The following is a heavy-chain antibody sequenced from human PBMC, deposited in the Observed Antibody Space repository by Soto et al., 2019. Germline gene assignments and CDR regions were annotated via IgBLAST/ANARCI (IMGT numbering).Heavy chain of an antibody. CDR2: IRTKTNNYAT. J-gene: IGHJ4*02. V-gene: IGHV3-73*01. D-gene: IGHD6-19*01. Sequence: LRLSCAASGFTFSGSGIHWVRQASGKGLEWVGRIRTKTNNYATAYAASVKGRFTISRDDSRNRAYLQMNSLKTEDTAVYYCTAMAGIDYWGQGTLVTVSS. CDR3: TAMAGIDY. CDR1: GFTFSGSG.